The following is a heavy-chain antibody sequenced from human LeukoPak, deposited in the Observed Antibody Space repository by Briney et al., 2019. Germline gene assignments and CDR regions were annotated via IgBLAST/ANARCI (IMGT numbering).Heavy chain of an antibody. D-gene: IGHD3-9*01. CDR3: ARGPIPIVFDY. J-gene: IGHJ4*02. Sequence: GGSLRLSCAASGFTFSSYWMSWVRQAPGKGLEWVAHINQDGSEKYYVDSVKGRFTISRDNAKNSLYLQMNSLRGEDTAVYYCARGPIPIVFDYWGQGTLVTVSS. CDR1: GFTFSSYW. CDR2: INQDGSEK. V-gene: IGHV3-7*01.